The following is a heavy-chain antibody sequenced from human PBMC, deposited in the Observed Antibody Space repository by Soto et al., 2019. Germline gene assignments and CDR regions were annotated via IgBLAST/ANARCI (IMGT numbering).Heavy chain of an antibody. V-gene: IGHV5-51*01. D-gene: IGHD2-2*02. CDR1: GYSFTSYW. J-gene: IGHJ4*02. CDR3: ATGGYCSSSTCYNVFDY. Sequence: GESLKISCKGSGYSFTSYWSCWVGQMPGKGLEWMGISYPGDSVTRDSPSFQGQVTCSADKAIGTAYRQWSSLKASDTAMYYCATGGYCSSSTCYNVFDYWGQGTRVTAPQ. CDR2: SYPGDSVT.